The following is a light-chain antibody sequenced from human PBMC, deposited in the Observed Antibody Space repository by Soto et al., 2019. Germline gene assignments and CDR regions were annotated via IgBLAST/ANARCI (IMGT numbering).Light chain of an antibody. CDR1: SSVIGTYNL. V-gene: IGLV2-23*01. CDR3: CSYAGSGTDNYV. Sequence: QSALTQPASVSGSPGQSITISCTGTSSVIGTYNLVSWYQHYPGKAPKLMIYEGIKRPSGVSNRFSGSKSGNTAFLTISGLQAEDEADYYCCSYAGSGTDNYVFGSGTKVTVL. J-gene: IGLJ1*01. CDR2: EGI.